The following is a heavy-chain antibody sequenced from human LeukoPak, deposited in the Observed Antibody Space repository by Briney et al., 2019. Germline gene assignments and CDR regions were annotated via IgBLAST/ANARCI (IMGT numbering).Heavy chain of an antibody. CDR3: ARGITIFGVVEPY. D-gene: IGHD3-3*01. Sequence: GGSLRLSCAASGSTFSSYAMSWVRQAPGKGLEWVSAISGSGGSTYYADSVKGRFTISRDNSKNTLYLQMNSLRAEDTAVYYCARGITIFGVVEPYWGQGTLVTVSS. V-gene: IGHV3-23*01. J-gene: IGHJ4*02. CDR2: ISGSGGST. CDR1: GSTFSSYA.